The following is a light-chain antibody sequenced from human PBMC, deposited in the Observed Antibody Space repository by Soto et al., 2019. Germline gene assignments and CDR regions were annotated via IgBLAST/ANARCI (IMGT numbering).Light chain of an antibody. V-gene: IGLV1-40*01. CDR2: GNS. CDR1: SSNIGTDYD. CDR3: QSYDSTLSGLV. J-gene: IGLJ2*01. Sequence: QSVLTQPPSVSGAPGQRVTISCTGRSSNIGTDYDVHWYQQLPGTATKLLIYGNSNRPSGVPDRFSGSKSGTSASLAITGLEAEDEADYYCQSYDSTLSGLVFGGGTKLTVL.